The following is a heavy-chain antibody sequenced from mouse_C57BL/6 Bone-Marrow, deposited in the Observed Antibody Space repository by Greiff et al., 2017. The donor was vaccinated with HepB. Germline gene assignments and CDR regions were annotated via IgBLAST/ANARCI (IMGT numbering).Heavy chain of an antibody. Sequence: EVNVVESGGDLVKPGGSLKLSCAASGFTFSSYGMSWVRQTPDKRLEWVATISSGGSYTYYPDSVKGRFTISRDNAKNTLYLQMSSLKSEDTAMYYCARHGPFDYWGQGTTLTVSS. V-gene: IGHV5-6*01. CDR1: GFTFSSYG. J-gene: IGHJ2*01. CDR3: ARHGPFDY. CDR2: ISSGGSYT.